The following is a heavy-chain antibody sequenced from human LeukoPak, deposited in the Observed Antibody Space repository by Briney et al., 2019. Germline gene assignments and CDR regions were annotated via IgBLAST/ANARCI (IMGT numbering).Heavy chain of an antibody. D-gene: IGHD2-21*02. J-gene: IGHJ4*02. CDR1: GFTFSNAW. CDR3: TTDSLNIVVVTAAPPDD. V-gene: IGHV3-15*01. CDR2: IKSKTDGGTT. Sequence: PGGSLRLSCGASGFTFSNAWMSWVRQAPGKGQEWVGRIKSKTDGGTTDYAAPVEGRFTISRDDSNNTLYLQMNSLITEDTAVYYCTTDSLNIVVVTAAPPDDWGQGTLVTVFS.